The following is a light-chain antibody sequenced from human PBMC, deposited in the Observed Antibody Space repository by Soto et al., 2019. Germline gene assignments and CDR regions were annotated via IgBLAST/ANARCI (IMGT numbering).Light chain of an antibody. CDR1: QSISSW. V-gene: IGKV1-5*03. J-gene: IGKJ1*01. Sequence: DIQMTQSPSTLSVSVGDRVTITCRASQSISSWLAWYQQKPGKAPKLLIYKASSLESGVPSRFSGSGSGTEFTLTISSLQPDDFATYYCQQYNSYSCTFGQGTKVEIK. CDR2: KAS. CDR3: QQYNSYSCT.